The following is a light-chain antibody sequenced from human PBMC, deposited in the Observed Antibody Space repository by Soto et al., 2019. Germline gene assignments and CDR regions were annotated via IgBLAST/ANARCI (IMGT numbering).Light chain of an antibody. J-gene: IGLJ1*01. Sequence: QSALTQPASASGSPGQSITISCTGTSSDVGGYNYVSWYQQHPGKAPKLLIYDVSNRPSGASNRFSGSKSGNTASLTISGLQAEDEADYYCSSYTGSTTLHYVFGTGTKVTVL. CDR2: DVS. CDR3: SSYTGSTTLHYV. V-gene: IGLV2-14*01. CDR1: SSDVGGYNY.